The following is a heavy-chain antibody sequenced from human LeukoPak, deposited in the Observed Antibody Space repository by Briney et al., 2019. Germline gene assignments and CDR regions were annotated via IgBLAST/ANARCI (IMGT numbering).Heavy chain of an antibody. Sequence: PSETLSLTCTVSGGSISSYYWSWIRQPPGKGLEWIGYIYYSGSTNYNPSLKSRVTISVDTSKNQFSLKLSSVTAADTAVYYCAGAYSGSYWTWGQGTLVTVSS. CDR2: IYYSGST. CDR1: GGSISSYY. CDR3: AGAYSGSYWT. J-gene: IGHJ5*02. V-gene: IGHV4-59*01. D-gene: IGHD1-26*01.